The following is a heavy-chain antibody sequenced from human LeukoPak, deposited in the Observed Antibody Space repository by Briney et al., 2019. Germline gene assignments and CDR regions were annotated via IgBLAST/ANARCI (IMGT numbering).Heavy chain of an antibody. Sequence: GGSLRLSCAASGFTFNTYAMSWVRQAPGKGLEWVSAITGTGGDTYYADSVRGRFTISRDNSKNTLYLQMSSLRADDTAVYYCAKEVRTSSWYREEFDYWGQGALVTVSS. CDR3: AKEVRTSSWYREEFDY. D-gene: IGHD6-13*01. CDR2: ITGTGGDT. CDR1: GFTFNTYA. V-gene: IGHV3-23*01. J-gene: IGHJ4*02.